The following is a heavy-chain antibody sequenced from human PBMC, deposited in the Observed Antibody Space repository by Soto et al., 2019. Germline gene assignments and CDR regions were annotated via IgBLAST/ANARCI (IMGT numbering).Heavy chain of an antibody. CDR2: IYYSGST. D-gene: IGHD2-8*01. CDR1: GGSISSSSYY. Sequence: SETLSLTCTVSGGSISSSSYYWGWIRQPPGKGLEWIGSIYYSGSTYYNPSLKSRVTISVDTSKNQFSLKLSSVTAAGTAVYYCATSGDCTNGVCYTRRTMYNWLDPWGQGTLVTVSS. J-gene: IGHJ5*02. V-gene: IGHV4-39*01. CDR3: ATSGDCTNGVCYTRRTMYNWLDP.